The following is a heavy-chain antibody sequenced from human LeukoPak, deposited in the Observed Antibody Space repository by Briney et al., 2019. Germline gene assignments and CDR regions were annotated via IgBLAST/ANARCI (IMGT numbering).Heavy chain of an antibody. CDR2: LYYSRNT. CDR1: GGYICVYY. V-gene: IGHV4-59*01. CDR3: VREPWGAGGTQY. Sequence: SETLSLPCTVSGGYICVYYWSWIRDPPGKGLEWIGYLYYSRNTNYSPSLKSRVTISADTSKNQVYLKLRSVTAADTAVYYCVREPWGAGGTQYWGQGTQVIVSS. J-gene: IGHJ4*02. D-gene: IGHD6-13*01.